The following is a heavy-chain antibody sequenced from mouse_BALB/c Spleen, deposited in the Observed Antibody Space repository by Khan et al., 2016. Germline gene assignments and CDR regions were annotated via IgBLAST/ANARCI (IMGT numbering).Heavy chain of an antibody. Sequence: EVQLQESGPGLVKPSQSLSLTCTVTGYSITSDYAWNWIRQFPGNKLEWMGYISYSGSTSYNPSLKSRISITRDTSKNQFFLQLNSVTTEDTATSYSARSTTATRLFAYWGQGTLVTVSA. V-gene: IGHV3-2*02. D-gene: IGHD1-2*01. CDR1: GYSITSDYA. CDR2: ISYSGST. J-gene: IGHJ3*01. CDR3: ARSTTATRLFAY.